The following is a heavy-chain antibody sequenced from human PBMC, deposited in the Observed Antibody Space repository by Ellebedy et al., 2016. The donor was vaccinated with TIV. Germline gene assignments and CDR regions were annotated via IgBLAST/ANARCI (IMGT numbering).Heavy chain of an antibody. J-gene: IGHJ6*02. V-gene: IGHV3-13*01. CDR3: ARHPTLGYGMDV. D-gene: IGHD3-16*01. CDR2: IGTAGDT. Sequence: GESLKISCAASGFTFSSYDMHWVRQATGKGLEWVSAIGTAGDTYYPGSVKGRFTISSENAKNSLYLQMNSLRAGDTAVYYCARHPTLGYGMDVWGQGTTVTVSS. CDR1: GFTFSSYD.